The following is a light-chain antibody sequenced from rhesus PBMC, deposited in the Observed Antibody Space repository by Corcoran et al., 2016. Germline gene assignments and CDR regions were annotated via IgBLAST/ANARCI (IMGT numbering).Light chain of an antibody. CDR2: EES. CDR3: QHYYSTPLT. CDR1: QGITND. V-gene: IGKV1-25*01. J-gene: IGKJ4*01. Sequence: DIQMTQSPSSLSASVGDRVTITCRASQGITNDLAWYQEKPGEIPKLLIYEESSLQSGIPSRFSGTGSWTAFTLTIRSLQSEDFSTYYCQHYYSTPLTFGGGTKVEIK.